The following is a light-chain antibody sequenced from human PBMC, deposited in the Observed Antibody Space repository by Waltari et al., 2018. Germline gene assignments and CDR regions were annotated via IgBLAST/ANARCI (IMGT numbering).Light chain of an antibody. CDR2: EVS. CDR1: STDLGRYNY. J-gene: IGLJ2*01. V-gene: IGLV2-14*01. Sequence: QSALTQPASVSGSPGQAITISCTGTSTDLGRYNYVSWYPQHPGKAPKLVISEVSNRPSGVSNRFSGSKSGNTASLTISGLQAEDGAHYYCSSYTNSGNVVFGGGTKLTVL. CDR3: SSYTNSGNVV.